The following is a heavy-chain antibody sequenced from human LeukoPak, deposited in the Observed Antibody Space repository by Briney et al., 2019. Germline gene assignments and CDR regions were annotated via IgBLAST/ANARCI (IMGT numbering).Heavy chain of an antibody. CDR2: IDPGDSDY. D-gene: IGHD6-19*01. J-gene: IGHJ4*02. Sequence: GESLKISCKASGYTFSNHWIGWVRQMRGKGLEWMGLIDPGDSDYRYTPSFQGPVTISADRSLSTAYLHYSSLKASDTAVYYCSRLRFTAGWSLSDYWSQGSLVSVSS. CDR3: SRLRFTAGWSLSDY. CDR1: GYTFSNHW. V-gene: IGHV5-51*01.